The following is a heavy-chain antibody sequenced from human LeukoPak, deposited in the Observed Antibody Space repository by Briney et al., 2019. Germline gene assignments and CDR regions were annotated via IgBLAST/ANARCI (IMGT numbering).Heavy chain of an antibody. CDR2: INTNTGNP. V-gene: IGHV7-4-1*02. Sequence: ASVKVSCKASGYTFTSYAMNWVRQAPGQGLEWMGWINTNTGNPTYAQGFTGRFVFSLDTSVSTAYLQISSLKAEDTAVYYCARGPYYDFWSGYLPYYFDYWGQGTLVTVSS. J-gene: IGHJ4*02. CDR3: ARGPYYDFWSGYLPYYFDY. D-gene: IGHD3-3*01. CDR1: GYTFTSYA.